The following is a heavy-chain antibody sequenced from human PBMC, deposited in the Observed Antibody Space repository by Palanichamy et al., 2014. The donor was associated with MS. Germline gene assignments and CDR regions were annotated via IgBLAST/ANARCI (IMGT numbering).Heavy chain of an antibody. J-gene: IGHJ3*01. Sequence: QVQLLESGPGLVEPSETLSLTCDVSAFSISSGYYWGWIRQPPGKGLEWIGSFFHTGSVYYNPSLKSRVIILTDTSKNQFSLKLRSVTAADTALYYCASSWEVTAFDSFHVWGQGTMVTVSS. CDR3: ASSWEVTAFDSFHV. CDR2: FFHTGSV. CDR1: AFSISSGYY. V-gene: IGHV4-38-2*01. D-gene: IGHD2-21*02.